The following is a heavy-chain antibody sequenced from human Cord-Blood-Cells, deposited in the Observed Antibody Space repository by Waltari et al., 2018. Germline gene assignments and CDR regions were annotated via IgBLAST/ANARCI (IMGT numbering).Heavy chain of an antibody. CDR1: GGSITSSTSS. V-gene: IGHV4-39*01. J-gene: IGHJ4*02. CDR2: IYYSGRT. CDR3: ASDSGSYY. D-gene: IGHD1-26*01. Sequence: QLQLQESGPGLVKPSETLSLTCTVSGGSITSSTSSVGLIRQPPGKGLEWIGSIYYSGRTYYNPSLKSRVTISVDTSKNQFSLKLSSVTAADTAVYYCASDSGSYYWGQGTLVTVSS.